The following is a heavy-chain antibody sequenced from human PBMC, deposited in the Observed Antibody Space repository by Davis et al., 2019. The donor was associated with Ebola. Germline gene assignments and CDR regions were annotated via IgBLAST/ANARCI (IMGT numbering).Heavy chain of an antibody. J-gene: IGHJ5*02. CDR2: ISYDGSNK. CDR3: ARGGSWKRIAVRNWFDP. Sequence: PGGSLRLSCAASGFTFSSYAMHWVRQAPGKGLEWVAVISYDGSNKYYADSVKGRFTISRDNSKNTLYLQMNSLRAEDTAVYYCARGGSWKRIAVRNWFDPWGQGTLVTVSS. CDR1: GFTFSSYA. D-gene: IGHD6-19*01. V-gene: IGHV3-30-3*01.